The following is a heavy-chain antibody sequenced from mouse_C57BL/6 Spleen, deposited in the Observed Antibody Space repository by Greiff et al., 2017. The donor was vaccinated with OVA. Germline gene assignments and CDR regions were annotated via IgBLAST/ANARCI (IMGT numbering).Heavy chain of an antibody. Sequence: QVQLQQPGAELVKPGASVKLSCKASGYTFTSYWMHWVKQRPGQGLEWIGMIHPNSGSTNYNEKFKSKATLTVDKSSSTAYMQLSSLTSEDSAVYYCARRDYDGDWFAYWGQGTLVTVSA. V-gene: IGHV1-64*01. CDR2: IHPNSGST. CDR3: ARRDYDGDWFAY. J-gene: IGHJ3*01. CDR1: GYTFTSYW. D-gene: IGHD2-4*01.